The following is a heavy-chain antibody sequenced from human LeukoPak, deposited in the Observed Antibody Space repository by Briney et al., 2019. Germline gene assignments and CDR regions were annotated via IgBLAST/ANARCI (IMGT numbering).Heavy chain of an antibody. Sequence: GRSLRLSCAASGFTFSSYWMSWVRHAPGKGLEWVANIKQDGSEKYYVDSVKGRFTISRDNAKNSLYLQMNSLRAEDTAVYYWARELLYSSSWYTGVSFDYWGQGTLVTVSS. D-gene: IGHD6-13*01. CDR2: IKQDGSEK. J-gene: IGHJ4*02. CDR1: GFTFSSYW. V-gene: IGHV3-7*01. CDR3: ARELLYSSSWYTGVSFDY.